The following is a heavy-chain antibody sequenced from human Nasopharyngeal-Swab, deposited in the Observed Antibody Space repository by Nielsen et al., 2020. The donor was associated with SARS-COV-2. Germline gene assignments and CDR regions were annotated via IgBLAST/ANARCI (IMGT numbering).Heavy chain of an antibody. V-gene: IGHV4-61*01. J-gene: IGHJ4*02. CDR1: GGSVSRGSHY. CDR2: IFYTGNT. D-gene: IGHD2-2*01. CDR3: ARDRGDLRKYHFDS. Sequence: SETLSLTCTVSGGSVSRGSHYWTWIRQPPGKELEWIGYIFYTGNTNYNPSLESRVTMSIDTSKNQFSLKLSSVTAADTAVYYCARDRGDLRKYHFDSWGQGTQIAASS.